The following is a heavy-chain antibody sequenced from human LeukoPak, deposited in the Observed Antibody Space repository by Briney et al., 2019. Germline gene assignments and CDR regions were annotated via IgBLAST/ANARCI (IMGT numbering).Heavy chain of an antibody. J-gene: IGHJ4*02. CDR1: GFTFSSYS. CDR2: ISSSSSYI. V-gene: IGHV3-21*01. CDR3: ATRATWWLPPFY. D-gene: IGHD5-12*01. Sequence: TTGGSLRLSCAASGFTFSSYSMNWVRQAPGKGLEWVSSISSSSSYIYYADSVKGRFTISRDNAKNSLYLQMNSLRAEDTVVYYCATRATWWLPPFYWGQGTLVTVSS.